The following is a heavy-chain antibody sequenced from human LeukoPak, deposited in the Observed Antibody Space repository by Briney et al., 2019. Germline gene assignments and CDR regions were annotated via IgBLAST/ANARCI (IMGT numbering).Heavy chain of an antibody. Sequence: PGGSLRLSCAASGFTFSSYGMHWVRQAPGKGLEWVAFIRYDGSNKYYADSVKGRFTISRDNSKNTLHLQMNSLRGKDTAVYYCAKDDGSWYYFDYWGQGTLVPVSS. V-gene: IGHV3-30*02. D-gene: IGHD6-13*01. CDR2: IRYDGSNK. J-gene: IGHJ4*02. CDR1: GFTFSSYG. CDR3: AKDDGSWYYFDY.